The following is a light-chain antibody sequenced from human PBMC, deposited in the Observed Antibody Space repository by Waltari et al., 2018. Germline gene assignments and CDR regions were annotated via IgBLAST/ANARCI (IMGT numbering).Light chain of an antibody. Sequence: QSGLTQPASVSGSPGQSITISCTGTSSDVGNYNLVSWYQQYPGKAPKLMVYEVTKRTPGVSDRFSGSKSGNTASLTIDGLQSEDEADYYCCSYAGLGIYVFGTGTKVTVL. CDR3: CSYAGLGIYV. V-gene: IGLV2-23*02. CDR2: EVT. J-gene: IGLJ1*01. CDR1: SSDVGNYNL.